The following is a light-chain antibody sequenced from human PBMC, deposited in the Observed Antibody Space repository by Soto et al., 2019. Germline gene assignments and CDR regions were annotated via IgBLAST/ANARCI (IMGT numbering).Light chain of an antibody. CDR1: QSISSWH. CDR3: QQYSTSPPMYT. J-gene: IGKJ2*01. CDR2: AAS. Sequence: ESVLTQSPGTLSLSPGERATLSCRTSQSISSWHLAWYQQKPGQAPRLLIYAASTRATGIPDRFSGFGSGTEFTLTISRLEPEDFAVYYCQQYSTSPPMYTFGQGTRLEV. V-gene: IGKV3-20*01.